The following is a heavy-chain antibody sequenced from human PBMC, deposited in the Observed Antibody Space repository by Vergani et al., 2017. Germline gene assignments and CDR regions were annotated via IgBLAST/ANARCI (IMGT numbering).Heavy chain of an antibody. CDR3: GRGSDNYN. Sequence: EVQLLESGGGLVQPGGSLRLSCAASGFTFSSYAMSWVRQAPGKGLEWVSSIKNTGDSTHYADSVKGRFTISRANSKNTLYLQMNSLRVEDTAVYYCGRGSDNYNWGQGTLVTVSS. CDR2: IKNTGDST. V-gene: IGHV3-23*01. J-gene: IGHJ4*02. CDR1: GFTFSSYA. D-gene: IGHD5-24*01.